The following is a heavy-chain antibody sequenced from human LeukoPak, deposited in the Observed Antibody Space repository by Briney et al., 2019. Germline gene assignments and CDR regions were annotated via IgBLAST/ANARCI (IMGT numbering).Heavy chain of an antibody. CDR2: VYYSGTT. J-gene: IGHJ4*02. CDR3: ARHTYDTTGPTDY. Sequence: SETLSLTCSVSGVSICSTSYYWGWIRQPPGKGLEWIGSVYYSGTTYYNPSLESRVTISVDTSKNQFSLKLSSVTASDTALYYCARHTYDTTGPTDYWGQGALVTVSS. CDR1: GVSICSTSYY. D-gene: IGHD3-22*01. V-gene: IGHV4-39*01.